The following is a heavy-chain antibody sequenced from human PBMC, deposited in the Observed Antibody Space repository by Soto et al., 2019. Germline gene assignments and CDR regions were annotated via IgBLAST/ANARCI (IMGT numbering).Heavy chain of an antibody. CDR3: ARTIGWEPRYHYYAVDV. J-gene: IGHJ6*01. Sequence: SETLSLTCTVSGGSISSYYWSWIRQPPGKGLEWIGYIYYSGSTNYNPSLKSRVTISVDTSKNQFSLKLSSVTAADTAVYYCARTIGWEPRYHYYAVDVWGQGTTIRVS. V-gene: IGHV4-59*01. CDR2: IYYSGST. CDR1: GGSISSYY. D-gene: IGHD1-26*01.